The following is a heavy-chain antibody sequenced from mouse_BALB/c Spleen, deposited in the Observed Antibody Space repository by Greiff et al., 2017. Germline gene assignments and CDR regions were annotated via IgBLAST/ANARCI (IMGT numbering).Heavy chain of an antibody. D-gene: IGHD4-1*01. V-gene: IGHV1-87*01. CDR3: ARTGEPAWFAY. CDR1: GYTFTSYW. Sequence: QVQLQQSGAELARPGASVKLSCKASGYTFTSYWMQWVKQRPGQGLEWIGAIYPGDGDTRYTQKFKGKATLTADKSSSTAYMQLSSLASEDSAVYYCARTGEPAWFAYWGQGTLVTVSA. J-gene: IGHJ3*01. CDR2: IYPGDGDT.